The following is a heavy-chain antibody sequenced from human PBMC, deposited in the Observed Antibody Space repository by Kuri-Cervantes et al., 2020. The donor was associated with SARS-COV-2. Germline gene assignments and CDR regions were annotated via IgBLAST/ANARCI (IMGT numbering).Heavy chain of an antibody. V-gene: IGHV3-NL1*01. J-gene: IGHJ4*02. D-gene: IGHD2-2*01. Sequence: GESLKISCAASGFTFSSYSMNWVRQAPGKGLEWVSSISGGGRTKYYADSVKGRFTISRDNSKNTLYLQMNSLRAEDTAVYYCARDRVVPAAAGGFDYWGQGTLVTVSS. CDR2: ISGGGRTK. CDR1: GFTFSSYS. CDR3: ARDRVVPAAAGGFDY.